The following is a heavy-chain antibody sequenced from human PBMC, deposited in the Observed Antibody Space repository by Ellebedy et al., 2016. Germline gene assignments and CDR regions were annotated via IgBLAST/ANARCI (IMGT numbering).Heavy chain of an antibody. CDR1: GYTFTSYD. CDR3: AREESWAVITMFHGYFQH. J-gene: IGHJ1*01. D-gene: IGHD3-10*02. V-gene: IGHV1-8*01. CDR2: MNPNSGNT. Sequence: ASVKVSXXASGYTFTSYDINWVRQATGQGLEWMGWMNPNSGNTGYAQKFQGRVTMTRNTSISTAYMELSSLRSEDTAVYYCAREESWAVITMFHGYFQHWGQGTLVTVSS.